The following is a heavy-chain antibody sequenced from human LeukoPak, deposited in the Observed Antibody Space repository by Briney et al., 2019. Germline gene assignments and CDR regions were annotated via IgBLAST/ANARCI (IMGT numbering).Heavy chain of an antibody. D-gene: IGHD6-13*01. V-gene: IGHV3-21*01. CDR2: ISSSSSYI. CDR3: ARGSGIAAAVV. J-gene: IGHJ4*02. CDR1: GFTFSSYS. Sequence: PGGSLRLSCAASGFTFSSYSMNWVRQAPGKGLEWVSSISSSSSYIYYADSVKGRFTISRDNTKNSLYLQMNSLRAEDTAVYYCARGSGIAAAVVWGQGTLVTVSS.